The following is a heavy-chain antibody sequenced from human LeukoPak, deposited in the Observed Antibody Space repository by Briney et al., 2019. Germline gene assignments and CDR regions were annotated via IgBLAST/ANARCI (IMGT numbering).Heavy chain of an antibody. Sequence: GGSLRLSCVASGFTFSNYAMSWVRQAPEKGLDWVSVISGSAHKIRYADSVKGRFTISRDNSENTVYLQMNNLRAEETALYYCAGRVTGYSSGYVYWGQGTLVTVSS. D-gene: IGHD5-18*01. CDR2: ISGSAHKI. CDR3: AGRVTGYSSGYVY. J-gene: IGHJ4*02. CDR1: GFTFSNYA. V-gene: IGHV3-23*01.